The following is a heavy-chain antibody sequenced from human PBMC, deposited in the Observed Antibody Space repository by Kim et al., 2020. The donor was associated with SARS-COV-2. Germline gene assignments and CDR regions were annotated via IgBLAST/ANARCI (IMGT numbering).Heavy chain of an antibody. Sequence: ASVKVSCKASGYTFTSYAISWVRQAPGQGLEWMAWISTYKDNRNYAQKLQGRVTVTTDTSTTTAYIDLRSLRSDDTAVYYCARHRDYNDYGDYRTFDYWGQGTLVTVSS. CDR1: GYTFTSYA. CDR2: ISTYKDNR. CDR3: ARHRDYNDYGDYRTFDY. J-gene: IGHJ4*02. V-gene: IGHV1-18*04. D-gene: IGHD4-17*01.